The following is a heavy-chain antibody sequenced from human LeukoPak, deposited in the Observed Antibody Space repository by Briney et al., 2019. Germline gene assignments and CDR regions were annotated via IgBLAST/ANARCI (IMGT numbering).Heavy chain of an antibody. CDR1: GGSISAYY. Sequence: SETLSLTCSVSGGSISAYYWSWIRQPAGKGLEWIGRVYRTGNTNYNPSLQSRVTMSVDTSKNQISLRLRTVTAADTAVYFCARDDFEYSVHYGMDVWGQGTAVTVSS. D-gene: IGHD3-9*01. J-gene: IGHJ6*02. CDR2: VYRTGNT. CDR3: ARDDFEYSVHYGMDV. V-gene: IGHV4-4*07.